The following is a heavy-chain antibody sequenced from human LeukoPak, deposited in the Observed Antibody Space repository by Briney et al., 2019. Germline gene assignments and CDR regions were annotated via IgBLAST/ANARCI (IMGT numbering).Heavy chain of an antibody. J-gene: IGHJ4*02. V-gene: IGHV3-33*06. CDR3: AKDAQRGFDYSNSLEY. CDR1: GFTFSHYG. CDR2: IWSDGSNK. D-gene: IGHD4-11*01. Sequence: GRSLRLSCAASGFTFSHYGLDWVRQAPGKGLEWVAVIWSDGSNKYYADSVKGRFTISRDDSKKTLYLQMSSLRGEDTAVYYCAKDAQRGFDYSNSLEYWGQGTLVTVSS.